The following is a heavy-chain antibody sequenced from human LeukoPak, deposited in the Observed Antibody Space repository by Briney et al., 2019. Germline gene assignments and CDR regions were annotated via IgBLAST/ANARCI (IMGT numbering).Heavy chain of an antibody. Sequence: GGSLRLSCAASGFSFSNFAMNWVRQAPGKGLEWVANIKQDGSEKYYVDSVKGRFTISRDNAKNSLYLQMNSLRAEDTAVYYCARDNLDTAMVYFDYWGQGTLVTVSS. J-gene: IGHJ4*02. CDR1: GFSFSNFA. V-gene: IGHV3-7*01. CDR3: ARDNLDTAMVYFDY. CDR2: IKQDGSEK. D-gene: IGHD5-18*01.